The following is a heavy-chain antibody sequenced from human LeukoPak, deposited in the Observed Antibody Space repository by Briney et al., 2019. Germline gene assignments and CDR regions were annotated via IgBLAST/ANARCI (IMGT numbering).Heavy chain of an antibody. V-gene: IGHV1-8*01. D-gene: IGHD6-19*01. J-gene: IGHJ2*01. CDR2: MNPNSGNT. Sequence: ASVKVSCKASGYTFTSYDINWVRQATGQGLEWMGWMNPNSGNTGYAQKFQGRVTMTRNTSISTAYMELSSLRSEDTAVYYCARGPRYSSGPYTNSPYWYFDLWGRGTLVTVSS. CDR1: GYTFTSYD. CDR3: ARGPRYSSGPYTNSPYWYFDL.